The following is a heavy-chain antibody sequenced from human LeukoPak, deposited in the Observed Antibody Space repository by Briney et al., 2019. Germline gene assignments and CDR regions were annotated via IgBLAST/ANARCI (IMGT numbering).Heavy chain of an antibody. CDR1: GFTFSSYG. Sequence: GRSLTLSCAASGFTFSSYGMHWVRQAPGKGLEWVAVISYDGSNKYYADSVKGRFTISRDNSKNTLYLQMNSLRAEDTAVYYCARDQRKKGAFDIWGQGTMVTVSS. CDR3: ARDQRKKGAFDI. V-gene: IGHV3-30*03. CDR2: ISYDGSNK. J-gene: IGHJ3*02.